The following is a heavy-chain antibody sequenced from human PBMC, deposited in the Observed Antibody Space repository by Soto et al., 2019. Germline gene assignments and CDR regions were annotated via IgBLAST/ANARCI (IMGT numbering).Heavy chain of an antibody. J-gene: IGHJ4*02. D-gene: IGHD3-3*01. CDR1: GDTFNKYA. CDR3: ARGARFLEWLSFDH. CDR2: IIPILRTA. V-gene: IGHV1-69*05. Sequence: QVQLEQSGAEVKTLGSSVKVSCKASGDTFNKYAISWGRQAPGPGLEWMGGIIPILRTANYAPQFQDRVTITPDEATSTAYMELTSRKSDDTGVYFCARGARFLEWLSFDHWGQGNLVTVSS.